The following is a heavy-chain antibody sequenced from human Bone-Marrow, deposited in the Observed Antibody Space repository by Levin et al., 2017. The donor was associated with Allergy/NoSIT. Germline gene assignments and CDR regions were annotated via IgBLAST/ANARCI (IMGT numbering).Heavy chain of an antibody. CDR3: ARHEGAVASGIDS. Sequence: GESLKISCSTSGYPFSNYWIGWVRQLPGKGLEWMGIVYPVDSETHYSPPFQGQVTISVDKSINTSYLQWSSLRASDTAIYFCARHEGAVASGIDSWGQGTRVTVSS. CDR1: GYPFSNYW. D-gene: IGHD6-19*01. J-gene: IGHJ5*01. V-gene: IGHV5-51*01. CDR2: VYPVDSET.